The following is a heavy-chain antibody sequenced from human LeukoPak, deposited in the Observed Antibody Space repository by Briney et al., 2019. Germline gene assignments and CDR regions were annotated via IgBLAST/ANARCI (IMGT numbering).Heavy chain of an antibody. Sequence: RASETLSLTCTVSGGSISSYYWSWIRQPPGKGLEWIGYIYYTGNTNYNPSLKSRVTISEDISKNQVSLRLSSVTAADTAVYYCVRRSRVVAFDYWGQGNLVTVSS. D-gene: IGHD2-15*01. CDR2: IYYTGNT. CDR1: GGSISSYY. CDR3: VRRSRVVAFDY. V-gene: IGHV4-59*08. J-gene: IGHJ4*02.